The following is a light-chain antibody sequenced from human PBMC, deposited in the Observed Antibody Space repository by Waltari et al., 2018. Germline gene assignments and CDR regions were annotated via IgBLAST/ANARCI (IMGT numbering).Light chain of an antibody. J-gene: IGKJ1*01. V-gene: IGKV1-5*03. CDR2: KAS. CDR1: QRITSW. CDR3: QQYNSYPWT. Sequence: DIQMTQSPSTLSASVGYRVTITCRASQRITSWLAWYQQIPGKPPKLLIYKASTLESGVPSRFSGSGSGTEFTLTISSLQPDDFATYYCQQYNSYPWTFGHGTKVELK.